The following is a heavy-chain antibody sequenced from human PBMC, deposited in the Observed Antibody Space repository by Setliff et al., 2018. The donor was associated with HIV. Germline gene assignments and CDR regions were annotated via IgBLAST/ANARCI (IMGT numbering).Heavy chain of an antibody. CDR1: GDSISSYY. D-gene: IGHD3-22*01. Sequence: SETLSLTCTVSGDSISSYYWSWIRQPPGKGLEWIGYIYYSGSTNYNPSLKSRVTISVDTSKNQLSLKLSSVTAADTAVYYCARDHYDSSGYFSPSWFDPWGQGTLVTVSS. J-gene: IGHJ5*02. CDR2: IYYSGST. CDR3: ARDHYDSSGYFSPSWFDP. V-gene: IGHV4-59*01.